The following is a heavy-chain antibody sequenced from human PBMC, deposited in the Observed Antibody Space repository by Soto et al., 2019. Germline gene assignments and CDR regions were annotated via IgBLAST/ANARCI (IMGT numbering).Heavy chain of an antibody. CDR2: ISSSSSTI. D-gene: IGHD4-4*01. J-gene: IGHJ6*02. Sequence: GGSLGLACAASRFSFRSYSMNWVRQAQGKGLEWVSYISSSSSTIYYADSVKGRFTISRDNAKNSLYLQMNSLRDEDTAVYYCASDPDYSNIRYYYGMDVWGQGTTVTVSS. CDR1: RFSFRSYS. V-gene: IGHV3-48*02. CDR3: ASDPDYSNIRYYYGMDV.